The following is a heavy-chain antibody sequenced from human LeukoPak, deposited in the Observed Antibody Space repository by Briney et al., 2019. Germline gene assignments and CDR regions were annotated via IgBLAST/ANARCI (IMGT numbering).Heavy chain of an antibody. D-gene: IGHD1-26*01. CDR3: ARGYRYSGSYSTDY. CDR1: GGSISSYY. J-gene: IGHJ4*02. Sequence: SETLSLTCTVSGGSISSYYWSWIRQPPGKGLEWIGYIYYSGSTNYNPSLKSRVTISVDTSKNQFSLKLSSVTAADTAVYYCARGYRYSGSYSTDYWGQGTLVTVSS. CDR2: IYYSGST. V-gene: IGHV4-59*01.